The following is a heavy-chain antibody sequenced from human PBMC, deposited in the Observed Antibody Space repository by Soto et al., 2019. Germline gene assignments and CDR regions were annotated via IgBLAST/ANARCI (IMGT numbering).Heavy chain of an antibody. J-gene: IGHJ4*02. D-gene: IGHD6-19*01. CDR3: ARHGFDRGWSVYY. CDR2: IFYSGST. V-gene: IGHV4-39*01. CDR1: GGSISSSSYY. Sequence: QLQLQESGPGLVKPSETLSLTCTVSGGSISSSSYYWGWIRQPPGKGLEWIGSIFYSGSTFYNPSLKSRSTISIDTSKNQFSRKLSSVTAADPAVYYCARHGFDRGWSVYYWGQGTLVTVSS.